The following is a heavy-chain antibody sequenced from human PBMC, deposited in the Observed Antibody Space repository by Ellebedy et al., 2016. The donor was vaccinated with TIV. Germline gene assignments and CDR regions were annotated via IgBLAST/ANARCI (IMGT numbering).Heavy chain of an antibody. CDR1: GFTFSTYG. J-gene: IGHJ4*02. CDR2: IWYDGVNE. D-gene: IGHD3-9*01. Sequence: GESLKISCAASGFTFSTYGMHWVRQAPGKGLEWLAVIWYDGVNEYYVDSVKGRFTISRDNAKNTLYLQMNSLRAEDTAVYYCARDGANYDILTANGFDYWGQGTLVTVSA. V-gene: IGHV3-33*08. CDR3: ARDGANYDILTANGFDY.